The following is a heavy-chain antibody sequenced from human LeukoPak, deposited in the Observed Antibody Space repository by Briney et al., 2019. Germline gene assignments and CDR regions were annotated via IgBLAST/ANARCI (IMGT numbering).Heavy chain of an antibody. CDR3: ARENTIFGVVINYYYYGMDV. J-gene: IGHJ6*02. D-gene: IGHD3-3*01. V-gene: IGHV3-21*01. CDR1: GFTFSSYS. Sequence: GGSLRLSCAASGFTFSSYSMNWVRQAPGRGLEWVSSISSSSSYIYYADSVKGRFTISRDNAKNSLYLQMNSLRAEDTAVYYCARENTIFGVVINYYYYGMDVWGQGTTVTVSS. CDR2: ISSSSSYI.